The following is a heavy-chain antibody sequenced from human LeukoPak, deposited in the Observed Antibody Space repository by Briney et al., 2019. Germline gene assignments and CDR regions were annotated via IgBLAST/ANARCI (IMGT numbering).Heavy chain of an antibody. CDR3: AKGPPEHYDFWSGFGY. Sequence: GGSLRLSCAASGFTFSSYAMSWVRQAPGKGLEWVSAISGSGGSTYYADSVKGRFTISRDNSKNTLYLQMNSLRAEDTAVYYCAKGPPEHYDFWSGFGYWGQGTLVTVSS. CDR1: GFTFSSYA. D-gene: IGHD3-3*01. CDR2: ISGSGGST. J-gene: IGHJ4*02. V-gene: IGHV3-23*01.